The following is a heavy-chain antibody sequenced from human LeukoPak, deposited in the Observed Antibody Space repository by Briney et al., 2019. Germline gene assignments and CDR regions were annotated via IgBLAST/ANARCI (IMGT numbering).Heavy chain of an antibody. CDR3: AKRLSFGVAIGDFDY. J-gene: IGHJ4*02. CDR1: GFTFSNYA. CDR2: ISGSGDST. D-gene: IGHD3-3*01. V-gene: IGHV3-23*01. Sequence: GGSLRLSCAASGFTFSNYAMSWVRQAPGKWLEWVSAISGSGDSTYYADSVKGRFTISRDSSMETLYLQMNSLRAEDTATYFCAKRLSFGVAIGDFDYWGQGTLVTVSS.